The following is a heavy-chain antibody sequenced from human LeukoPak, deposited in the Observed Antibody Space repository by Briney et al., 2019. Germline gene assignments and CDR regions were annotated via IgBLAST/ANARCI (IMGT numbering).Heavy chain of an antibody. J-gene: IGHJ6*02. V-gene: IGHV3-21*01. CDR3: ARAIVIPSGMDV. CDR2: ISSSSSYI. Sequence: PGGSLRLSCAASGFTFSSYSMNWVRQAPVKGLEWVSSISSSSSYIYYADSVKGRFTISRDNAKNSLYLQMNSLRAEDTAVYDCARAIVIPSGMDVWGQGTTVTVSS. D-gene: IGHD2-2*01. CDR1: GFTFSSYS.